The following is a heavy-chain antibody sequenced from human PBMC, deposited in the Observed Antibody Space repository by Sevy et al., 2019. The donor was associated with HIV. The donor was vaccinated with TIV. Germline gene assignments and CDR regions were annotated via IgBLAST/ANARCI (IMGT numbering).Heavy chain of an antibody. V-gene: IGHV4-59*01. Sequence: SETLSLTCTVSGGSFSGYYWSWIRQPPGKGLEWIGYIYDSGRTTYNPSLKSRVTISVDTSKNQFSLKLNSVTAADTAVYYCARSLNDYDGSDYQMGFDYWGQGTLVTVSS. CDR1: GGSFSGYY. J-gene: IGHJ4*02. CDR3: ARSLNDYDGSDYQMGFDY. D-gene: IGHD3-22*01. CDR2: IYDSGRT.